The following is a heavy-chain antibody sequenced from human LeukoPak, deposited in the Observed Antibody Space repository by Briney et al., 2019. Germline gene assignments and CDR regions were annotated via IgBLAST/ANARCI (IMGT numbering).Heavy chain of an antibody. J-gene: IGHJ6*03. V-gene: IGHV1-8*03. CDR2: MNPNSGNT. Sequence: VASVKVSCKASGYTFTSYDINWVRQATGQGLEWMGWMNPNSGNTGYAQKFQGRVTITRNTSISTAYMELSSLRSEDTAVYYCVRSGQYCSSTSCYFSYYYYYMDVWGKGTTVTVSS. CDR1: GYTFTSYD. D-gene: IGHD2-2*01. CDR3: VRSGQYCSSTSCYFSYYYYYMDV.